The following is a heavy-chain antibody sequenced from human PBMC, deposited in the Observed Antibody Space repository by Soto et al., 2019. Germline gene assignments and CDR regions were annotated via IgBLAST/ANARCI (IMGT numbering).Heavy chain of an antibody. V-gene: IGHV2-5*02. CDR2: IYWDDDK. J-gene: IGHJ4*02. Sequence: QITLKESGPTLVKPTQTLTLTCTFSGFSLSTSGVGVGWIRQPPGKALEWLALIYWDDDKRYSPSLKTRFTITKDTSKTQVVLTMINMDPVDTATYYCAHAMHDSSGYYYVFDYWGQGALVTVSS. D-gene: IGHD3-22*01. CDR1: GFSLSTSGVG. CDR3: AHAMHDSSGYYYVFDY.